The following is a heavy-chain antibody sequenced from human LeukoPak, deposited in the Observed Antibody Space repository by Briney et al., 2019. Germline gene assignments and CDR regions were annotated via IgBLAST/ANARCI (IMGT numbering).Heavy chain of an antibody. CDR2: INHSGST. CDR1: GGSFSGYY. Sequence: PSETLSLTCAVYGGSFSGYYWSWIRQPPRKGLEWIGEINHSGSTNYNPSLKSRVTISVDTSKNQFSLKLSSVTAADTAVYYCARRIRYSYGSGGAFDIWGQGTMVTVSS. J-gene: IGHJ3*02. D-gene: IGHD5-18*01. V-gene: IGHV4-34*01. CDR3: ARRIRYSYGSGGAFDI.